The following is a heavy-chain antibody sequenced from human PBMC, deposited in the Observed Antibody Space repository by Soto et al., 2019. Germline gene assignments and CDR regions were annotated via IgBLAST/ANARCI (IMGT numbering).Heavy chain of an antibody. V-gene: IGHV4-4*07. CDR2: IYTSGST. J-gene: IGHJ6*02. Sequence: PSETLSLTCTVSGGSISSYYWSWIRQPAGKGLEWIGRIYTSGSTNYNPSLKSRVTMSVDTSKNQFSLKLSSVTAADTAVYYCARESSGYEVPDYYYYYGMDVWGQGNTVTVSS. CDR1: GGSISSYY. CDR3: ARESSGYEVPDYYYYYGMDV. D-gene: IGHD5-12*01.